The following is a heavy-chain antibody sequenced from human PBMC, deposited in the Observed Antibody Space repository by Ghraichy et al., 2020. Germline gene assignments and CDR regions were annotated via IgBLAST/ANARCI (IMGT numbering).Heavy chain of an antibody. V-gene: IGHV3-49*04. CDR2: IRSKAYGETT. CDR1: GFIFADYE. Sequence: GESLKISCTVSGFIFADYEMTWVRQAPGRGLEWVGFIRSKAYGETTEYAASVKGRFTISRDDSKSIAYLQMNGLKTEDTALYYCWAGWGGGSCCWGQGTLVTVSS. CDR3: WAGWGGGSCC. D-gene: IGHD2-15*01. J-gene: IGHJ4*02.